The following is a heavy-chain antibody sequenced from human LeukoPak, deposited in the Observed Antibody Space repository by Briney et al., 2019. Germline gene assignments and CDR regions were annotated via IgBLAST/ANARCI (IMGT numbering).Heavy chain of an antibody. J-gene: IGHJ3*02. V-gene: IGHV3-66*01. CDR2: INTDGSST. Sequence: SGGSLRLSCEVSGFTVSGNYMSWVRQAPGKGLVWVSRINTDGSSTYYADSVKGRFTISRDNSKNTLYLQMNSLRAEDTAVYYCASPPEAFDIWGQGTMVTVSS. CDR1: GFTVSGNY. CDR3: ASPPEAFDI.